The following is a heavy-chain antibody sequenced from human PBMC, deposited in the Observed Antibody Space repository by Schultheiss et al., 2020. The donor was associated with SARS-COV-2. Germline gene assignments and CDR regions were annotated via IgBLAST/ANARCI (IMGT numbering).Heavy chain of an antibody. J-gene: IGHJ6*02. D-gene: IGHD3-3*01. CDR1: GGSISSYY. Sequence: SETLSLTCTVSGGSISSYYWSWIRQPAGKGLEWIGRIYTSGSTNYSPSLKSRVTVSVDTSKNQFSLKLSSVTAADTAVYYCTRRTGFWSGLHYYYGMDVWGQGTTVTVSS. CDR3: TRRTGFWSGLHYYYGMDV. CDR2: IYTSGST. V-gene: IGHV4-4*07.